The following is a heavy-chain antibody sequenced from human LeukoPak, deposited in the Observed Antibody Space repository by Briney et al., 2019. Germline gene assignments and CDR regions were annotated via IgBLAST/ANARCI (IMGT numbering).Heavy chain of an antibody. V-gene: IGHV4-34*01. J-gene: IGHJ4*02. CDR2: INHSGST. Sequence: SETLSLTCAVYGGSFSGYYWSWIRQPPGKGLEWIGEINHSGSTNYNPSLKSRVTISVDTSKNQFSLKLSSVTAADTAVYYCARGVRSRIDYWGQGTLVTVSS. CDR3: ARGVRSRIDY. CDR1: GGSFSGYY. D-gene: IGHD2-2*01.